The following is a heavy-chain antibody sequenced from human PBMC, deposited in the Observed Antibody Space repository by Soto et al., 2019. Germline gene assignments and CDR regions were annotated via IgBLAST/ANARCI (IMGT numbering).Heavy chain of an antibody. CDR1: GGSISSSKW. J-gene: IGHJ2*01. Sequence: QMQLQESGPGLVKPSGTLSLTCGVSGGSISSSKWWTWVRQPPGKGPEWIGEMYHSGSTNYNPSLKSRVTLSVDKSKNQFSLTLSSVTAADTAVYYCVSQDYNSSTDASFLVNGYFDLWGRGILVTVSS. V-gene: IGHV4-4*02. CDR3: VSQDYNSSTDASFLVNGYFDL. CDR2: MYHSGST. D-gene: IGHD6-6*01.